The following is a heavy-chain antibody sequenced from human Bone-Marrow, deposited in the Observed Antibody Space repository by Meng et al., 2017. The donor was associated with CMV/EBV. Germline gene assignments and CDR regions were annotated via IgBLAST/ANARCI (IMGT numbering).Heavy chain of an antibody. Sequence: VHVGRAGGEVEEPGSSVKDSCKASGGTFSSYAISWVRQAPGQGLEWMGGIIPIFGTANYAQKFQGRVTITADESTSTAYMELSSLRSEDTAVYYCARGEGYSSSWSDPFDYWGQGTLVTVSS. J-gene: IGHJ4*02. D-gene: IGHD6-13*01. CDR2: IIPIFGTA. V-gene: IGHV1-69*01. CDR1: GGTFSSYA. CDR3: ARGEGYSSSWSDPFDY.